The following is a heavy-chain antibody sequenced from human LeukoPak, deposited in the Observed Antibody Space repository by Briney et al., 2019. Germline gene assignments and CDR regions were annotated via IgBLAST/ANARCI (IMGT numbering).Heavy chain of an antibody. CDR1: GFTFSSYE. V-gene: IGHV3-48*01. J-gene: IGHJ5*02. Sequence: PGGSLRLSCAASGFTFSSYEMNWVRQAPGKGLEWVSYISSSSSTIYYADSVKGRFTISRDNAKNSLYLQMNSLRAEDTAVYYCARDRWPEAHNWFDPWAQGTLVTVSS. CDR3: ARDRWPEAHNWFDP. D-gene: IGHD4-23*01. CDR2: ISSSSSTI.